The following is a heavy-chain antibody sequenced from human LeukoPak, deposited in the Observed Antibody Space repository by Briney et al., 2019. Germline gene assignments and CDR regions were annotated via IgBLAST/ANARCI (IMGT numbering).Heavy chain of an antibody. CDR1: GYTFTGYY. Sequence: GASVKVSCKASGYTFTGYYMHWVRQTPGQGLEWMGWINPNSGGTNYAQKFQGRVTMTRDTSISTAYMELRSLRSDDTAVYYCARETKWGYYYDSSGYYYNYWGQGTLVTVSS. CDR3: ARETKWGYYYDSSGYYYNY. J-gene: IGHJ4*02. D-gene: IGHD3-22*01. V-gene: IGHV1-2*02. CDR2: INPNSGGT.